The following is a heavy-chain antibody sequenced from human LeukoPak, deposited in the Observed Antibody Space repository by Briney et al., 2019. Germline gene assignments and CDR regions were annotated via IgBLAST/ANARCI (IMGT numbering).Heavy chain of an antibody. V-gene: IGHV3-64*01. J-gene: IGHJ4*02. CDR1: GFTFSSYA. Sequence: GGSLRLSCAASGFTFSSYAMHWVRQAPGKGLEYVSAISSNGGSTYYANSVKGRFTISRDNSKNTLYLQMGSLRSDDTAVYYCARDSGERGSGSYLIAYWGQGTLVTVSS. CDR2: ISSNGGST. D-gene: IGHD3-10*01. CDR3: ARDSGERGSGSYLIAY.